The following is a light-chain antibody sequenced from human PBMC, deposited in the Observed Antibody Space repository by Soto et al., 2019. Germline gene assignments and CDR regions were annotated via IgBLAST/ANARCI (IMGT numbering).Light chain of an antibody. V-gene: IGLV7-43*01. J-gene: IGLJ3*02. CDR3: LLYYGGAWV. CDR1: AGAVTSGYY. Sequence: QTVVTQEPSLTVSPGGTVTLTCASSAGAVTSGYYPNWFQQKPGQAPRALIYLTINKHSWTPARFSGSLLGGKAALTLSGVQPEDEAEYYCLLYYGGAWVFGGGTKLTVL. CDR2: LTI.